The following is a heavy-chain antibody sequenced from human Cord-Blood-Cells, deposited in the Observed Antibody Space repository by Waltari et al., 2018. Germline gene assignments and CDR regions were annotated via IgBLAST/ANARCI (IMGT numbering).Heavy chain of an antibody. CDR3: ARGIVGLMTY. CDR2: INHSGST. CDR1: GGSFSGYY. V-gene: IGHV4-34*01. Sequence: QVQLQQWGAGLLKPSETLSLTCDVYGGSFSGYYWGWIRQPPGKGLEWIGEINHSGSTNYNPSLKSRVTISVDTSKNQFSLKLSSVTAADTAVYYCARGIVGLMTYWGQGTLVTVSS. J-gene: IGHJ4*02. D-gene: IGHD2-21*01.